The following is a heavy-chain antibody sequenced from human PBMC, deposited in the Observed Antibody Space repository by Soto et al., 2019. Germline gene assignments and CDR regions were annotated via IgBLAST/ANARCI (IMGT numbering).Heavy chain of an antibody. CDR1: GYSFTSLD. Sequence: QVQLVQSGAEVREPGASVKVSCKASGYSFTSLDINWVRQTAGQGLEWMGWMQPSTGRTGYAQKFQGRVTMTRYNSINTAYMELTTLTSDDTAFYYCARGVSAGVDYWGQGTLVTVSS. D-gene: IGHD3-10*01. J-gene: IGHJ4*02. V-gene: IGHV1-8*01. CDR3: ARGVSAGVDY. CDR2: MQPSTGRT.